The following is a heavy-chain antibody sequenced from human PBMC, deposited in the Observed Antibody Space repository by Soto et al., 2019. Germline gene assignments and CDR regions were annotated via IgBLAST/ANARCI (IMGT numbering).Heavy chain of an antibody. Sequence: ASETLSLTCTVSGGSISSYYWSWIRQPPGKGLEWIGYIYYSGSTNYNPSLKSRVTISVDTSKNQFSLKLSSVTAADTAVYYCARIAGYSSGCYQYYFAYWGQGTLVTVSS. CDR2: IYYSGST. D-gene: IGHD6-19*01. CDR3: ARIAGYSSGCYQYYFAY. J-gene: IGHJ4*02. V-gene: IGHV4-59*08. CDR1: GGSISSYY.